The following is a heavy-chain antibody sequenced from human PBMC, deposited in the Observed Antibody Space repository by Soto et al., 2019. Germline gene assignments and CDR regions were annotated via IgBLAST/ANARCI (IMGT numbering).Heavy chain of an antibody. D-gene: IGHD3-9*01. CDR3: ARDTPQWYLTGLPFDP. CDR1: GFTFSSYW. Sequence: GESLKISCAASGFTFSSYWMSWVRQAPGKGLEWVANIKQDGSEKYYVDSVKGRFTISRDNAKNSLYLQMNSLRAEDTAVYYCARDTPQWYLTGLPFDPWGQGTLVTVSS. J-gene: IGHJ5*02. V-gene: IGHV3-7*05. CDR2: IKQDGSEK.